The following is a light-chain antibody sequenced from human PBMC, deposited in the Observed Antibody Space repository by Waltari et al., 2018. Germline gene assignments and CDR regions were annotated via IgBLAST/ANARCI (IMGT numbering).Light chain of an antibody. CDR3: AAFDDSLNGWV. CDR1: SSNIGSNY. CDR2: RNN. V-gene: IGLV1-47*01. J-gene: IGLJ3*02. Sequence: QSMLTQPSSPSGAPGQRVTISCSGSSSNIGSNYVYWYQRLPGTAPKLLIYRNNQRPSGVPDRFSGSKSGTSASLAISGLLSEDEADYYCAAFDDSLNGWVFGGGTKLTVL.